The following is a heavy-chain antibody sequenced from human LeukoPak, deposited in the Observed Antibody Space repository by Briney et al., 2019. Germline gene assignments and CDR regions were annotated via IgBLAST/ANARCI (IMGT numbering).Heavy chain of an antibody. D-gene: IGHD3-3*01. CDR3: ARHPFRSLSAYYDFWSGYYLLDY. Sequence: GGSLRLSCVASGFTFSTYTMSWVRQAPGKGLEWVSAMSGSDHYIYYADSVKGRFTISRDNSKNTLYLQMNSLRAEDTAVYYCARHPFRSLSAYYDFWSGYYLLDYWGQGTLVTVSS. CDR1: GFTFSTYT. J-gene: IGHJ4*02. CDR2: MSGSDHYI. V-gene: IGHV3-23*01.